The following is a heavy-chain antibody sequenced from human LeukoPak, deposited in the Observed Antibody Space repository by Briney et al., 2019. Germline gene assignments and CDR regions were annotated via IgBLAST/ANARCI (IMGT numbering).Heavy chain of an antibody. J-gene: IGHJ5*02. Sequence: GGSLRLSCAASGFPFTSYAMSWVRQAPGKGLEWVSSIISSGGSTYYADSVRGRFTISRDNSRNTLYLQMTSLRAEDTAVYYCAKYEERCFQSWGQGTLVTVSS. CDR2: IISSGGST. V-gene: IGHV3-23*01. D-gene: IGHD4/OR15-4a*01. CDR3: AKYEERCFQS. CDR1: GFPFTSYA.